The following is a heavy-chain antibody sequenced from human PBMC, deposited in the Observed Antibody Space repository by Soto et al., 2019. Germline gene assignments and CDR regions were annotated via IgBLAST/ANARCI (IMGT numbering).Heavy chain of an antibody. CDR1: GYTFTGYY. CDR3: ARDQAPHYYYILTGYFGVGGSGNWFDP. J-gene: IGHJ5*02. Sequence: ASVKVSCKASGYTFTGYYMHWVRQAPGQGLEWMGWINPNSGGTNYAQKFQGRVTMTRDTSISTAYMELSSLRSDDTAVYYCARDQAPHYYYILTGYFGVGGSGNWFDPWGQGTLVTVSS. D-gene: IGHD3-9*01. CDR2: INPNSGGT. V-gene: IGHV1-2*02.